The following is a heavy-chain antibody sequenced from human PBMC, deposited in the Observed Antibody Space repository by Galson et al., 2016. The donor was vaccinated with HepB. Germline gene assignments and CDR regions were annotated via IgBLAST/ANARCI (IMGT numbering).Heavy chain of an antibody. J-gene: IGHJ4*02. D-gene: IGHD5-18*01. Sequence: SLRLSCAASGFTFSDYYMSWIRRAPGKGLEWVSYISPTSNDINFADSVVGRFSISRDNAKNSLHLQMNSLRAEDTAVYYCARYAVDTALGYWGQGTLFTVSS. V-gene: IGHV3-11*03. CDR1: GFTFSDYY. CDR2: ISPTSNDI. CDR3: ARYAVDTALGY.